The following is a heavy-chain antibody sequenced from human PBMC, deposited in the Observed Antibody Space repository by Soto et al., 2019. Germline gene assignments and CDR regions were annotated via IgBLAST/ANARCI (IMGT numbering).Heavy chain of an antibody. CDR2: IYHSGST. Sequence: QLQLQESGSGLVKPSQTLSLTCAVSGGSISSGGYSWSWIRQPPGKGLEWIGYIYHSGSTYYNPSLKSRVTISVDRSKHQFSLKLSSVTAADTAVYYCARGTVADYYYYGMDVWGQGTTVTVSS. V-gene: IGHV4-30-2*01. CDR3: ARGTVADYYYYGMDV. D-gene: IGHD2-15*01. J-gene: IGHJ6*02. CDR1: GGSISSGGYS.